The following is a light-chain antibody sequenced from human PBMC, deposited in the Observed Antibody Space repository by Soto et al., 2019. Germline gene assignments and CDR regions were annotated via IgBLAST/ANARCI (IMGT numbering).Light chain of an antibody. CDR3: QQYDNWPRT. V-gene: IGKV3-15*01. Sequence: DIVMTQSPATLSVSPGERATLSCWASQSVSSNLAWYQQKSGQAPRLLMYGASTRATTIPARFSGSGSGTEFTLTISSLQSEDFAVYYCQQYDNWPRTFGQGTKVEIK. CDR1: QSVSSN. CDR2: GAS. J-gene: IGKJ1*01.